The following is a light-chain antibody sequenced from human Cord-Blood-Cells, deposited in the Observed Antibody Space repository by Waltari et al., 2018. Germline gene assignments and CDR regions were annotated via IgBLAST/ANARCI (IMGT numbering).Light chain of an antibody. CDR3: SSYTSSSTLA. Sequence: TQPASVSGSPGQSITISCTGTSSDVGGYNYVSWYQQHPGKAPKLMIYEVSNRPSGVSNRFSGSKSGNTASLTISGLQAEDEADYYCSSYTSSSTLAFGTGTKVTVL. J-gene: IGLJ1*01. V-gene: IGLV2-14*01. CDR1: SSDVGGYNY. CDR2: EVS.